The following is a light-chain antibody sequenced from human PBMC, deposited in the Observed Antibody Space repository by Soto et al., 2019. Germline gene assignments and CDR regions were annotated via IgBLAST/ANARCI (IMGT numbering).Light chain of an antibody. J-gene: IGKJ2*01. CDR3: QQYNGYSGYT. CDR1: QSISSW. V-gene: IGKV1-5*03. CDR2: QAS. Sequence: DIQMTQSPSTLSASVGDRVTITCRASQSISSWLAWYQQKPGKAPKLLIYQASSLESGVPSRFSGSGSGTEFTLTISSLRPDDFATYYCQQYNGYSGYTFGQGTKLEIK.